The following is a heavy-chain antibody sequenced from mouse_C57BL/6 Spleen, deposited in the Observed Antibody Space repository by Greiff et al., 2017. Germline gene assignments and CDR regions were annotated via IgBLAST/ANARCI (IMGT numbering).Heavy chain of an antibody. CDR1: GYAFSSSW. V-gene: IGHV1-82*01. CDR3: AGNFDY. Sequence: QVQLQQSGPELVKPGASVKISCKASGYAFSSSWMNWVKQRPGKGLEWIGRIYPGDGDTNYNGKYKGKATLTADKSSSTAYMQLSSLTSEDSAVYFCAGNFDYWGQGTTLTVSS. CDR2: IYPGDGDT. D-gene: IGHD1-1*01. J-gene: IGHJ2*01.